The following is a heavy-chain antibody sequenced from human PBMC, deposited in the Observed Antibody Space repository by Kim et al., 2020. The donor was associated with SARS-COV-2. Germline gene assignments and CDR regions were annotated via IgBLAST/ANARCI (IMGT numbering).Heavy chain of an antibody. V-gene: IGHV4-34*01. Sequence: SETLSLTCAVYGGSFSGYYWSWIRQPPGKGLEWIGEINHSGRTNYNPSLKSRVTISVDTSKNQFSLKLTSVTAADAALYFCARRLSNTSGWGSQYCDLCGQGILVTVSS. CDR2: INHSGRT. CDR3: ARRLSNTSGWGSQYCDL. CDR1: GGSFSGYY. J-gene: IGHJ1*01. D-gene: IGHD3-10*01.